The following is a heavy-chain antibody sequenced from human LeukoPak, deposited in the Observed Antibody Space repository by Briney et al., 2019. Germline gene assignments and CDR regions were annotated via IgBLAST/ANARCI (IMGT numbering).Heavy chain of an antibody. J-gene: IGHJ4*02. V-gene: IGHV5-51*01. Sequence: GESLKISRKGSGFSFTTYWIGWVPQRPGKGLEWMGIIYPGYSDTRYSPSFQGQVTISLDKSISTAYLQWSSLKASDTAMYYCARRSSGLDYWGQGTLVTVSS. CDR3: ARRSSGLDY. CDR1: GFSFTTYW. CDR2: IYPGYSDT. D-gene: IGHD6-19*01.